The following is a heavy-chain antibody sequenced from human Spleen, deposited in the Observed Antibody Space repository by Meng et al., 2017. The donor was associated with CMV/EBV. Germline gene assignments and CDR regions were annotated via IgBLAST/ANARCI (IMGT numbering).Heavy chain of an antibody. V-gene: IGHV4-39*01. Sequence: SETLSLTCTVSGGSISSSSYYWGWIRQPPGKGLEWFGSIYYSGSTYYNPSLKSRVTISVDTSKNQFSLKLSSVTAADTAVYYCARHFDYRNYFDYWGQGTLVTVSS. CDR1: GGSISSSSYY. J-gene: IGHJ4*02. D-gene: IGHD3-9*01. CDR3: ARHFDYRNYFDY. CDR2: IYYSGST.